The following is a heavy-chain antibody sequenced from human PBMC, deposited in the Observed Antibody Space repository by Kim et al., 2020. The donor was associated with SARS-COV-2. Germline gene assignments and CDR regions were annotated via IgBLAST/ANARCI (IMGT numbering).Heavy chain of an antibody. V-gene: IGHV3-23*01. D-gene: IGHD2-2*02. CDR2: ISGSGGST. CDR1: GFTFSSYA. CDR3: AKIIVVVPAAIPRSAWFDP. J-gene: IGHJ5*02. Sequence: GGSLRLSCAASGFTFSSYAMSWVRQAPGKGLEWVSAISGSGGSTYYADSVKGRFTISRDNSKNTLYLQMNSLRAEDTAVYYCAKIIVVVPAAIPRSAWFDPWGQGTLVTVSS.